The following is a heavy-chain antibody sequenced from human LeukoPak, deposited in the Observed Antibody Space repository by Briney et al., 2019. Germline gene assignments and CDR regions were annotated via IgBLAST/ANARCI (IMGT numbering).Heavy chain of an antibody. D-gene: IGHD2-2*02. J-gene: IGHJ6*03. Sequence: SETLSLTCTVSGGSISDDYWSWLRQPPGKGLEWIAYIHYSGTTNYNPSLKSRVTISIDKSKNQFSLKLSSVTAADTAVYYCARDGCSSTSCYTISYYYYYMDVWGKGTTVTVSS. V-gene: IGHV4-59*12. CDR2: IHYSGTT. CDR3: ARDGCSSTSCYTISYYYYYMDV. CDR1: GGSISDDY.